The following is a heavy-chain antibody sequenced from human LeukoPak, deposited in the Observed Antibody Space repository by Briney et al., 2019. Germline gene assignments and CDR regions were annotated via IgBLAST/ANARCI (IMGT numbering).Heavy chain of an antibody. CDR3: ASGRHDFVH. CDR1: GFTFSSYW. D-gene: IGHD3-16*01. V-gene: IGHV3-7*01. CDR2: INLDGNEV. J-gene: IGHJ4*01. Sequence: GGSLRLSCAASGFTFSSYWMGWVRQAPGKGLEWVANINLDGNEVHYVDSLKDRFTISRDNARNSLYLQMNSLRAEDTAVYYCASGRHDFVHWGHGTLVSVSS.